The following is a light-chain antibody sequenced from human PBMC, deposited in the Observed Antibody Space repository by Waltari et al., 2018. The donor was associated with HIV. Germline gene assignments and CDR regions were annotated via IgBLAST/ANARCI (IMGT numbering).Light chain of an antibody. CDR3: CSYAGSNYV. J-gene: IGLJ1*01. V-gene: IGLV2-23*02. Sequence: QSDLPPPASVSGPPGTSIPTSCTCTTRHVRRYNLASWYQQHPGKAPKLMIYEVTKRPSGVSNHFSGSKSGNTASLTISGLQAEDEADYCCCSYAGSNYVFGTGTKVTVL. CDR1: TRHVRRYNL. CDR2: EVT.